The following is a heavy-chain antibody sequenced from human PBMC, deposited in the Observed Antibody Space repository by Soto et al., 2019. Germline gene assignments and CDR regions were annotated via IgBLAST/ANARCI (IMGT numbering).Heavy chain of an antibody. Sequence: PGGSLRLSCAASGVTFRTYAMSWVRQAPGEGLEWVSVISGRTGETYYAGSVKGRFTISRDNSKNTLSLQMNSRRGEDKALYFCGKNLGPGSPYYYNMEVWCQGTMVTV. CDR1: GVTFRTYA. CDR3: GKNLGPGSPYYYNMEV. CDR2: ISGRTGET. J-gene: IGHJ6*02. V-gene: IGHV3-23*01. D-gene: IGHD3-10*01.